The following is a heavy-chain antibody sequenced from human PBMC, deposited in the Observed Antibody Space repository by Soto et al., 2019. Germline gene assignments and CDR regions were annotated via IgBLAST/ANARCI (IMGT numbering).Heavy chain of an antibody. CDR1: GFTFSSYA. CDR2: ISGSGGST. Sequence: EVQLLESGGGLVQPGGSLRLSCAASGFTFSSYAMSWVRQAPGKGLEWVSAISGSGGSTYYADSVKGRFTISRDNSENTLYLQMNSLRAEDTAVYYCAKALVSGYTFDYWGQGTLVTVSS. J-gene: IGHJ4*02. CDR3: AKALVSGYTFDY. V-gene: IGHV3-23*01. D-gene: IGHD3-3*01.